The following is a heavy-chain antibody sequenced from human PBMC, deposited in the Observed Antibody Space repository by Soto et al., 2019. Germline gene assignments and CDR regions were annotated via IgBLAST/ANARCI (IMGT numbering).Heavy chain of an antibody. CDR3: ARSGEAVAGTASYYYYGMDV. CDR1: GGTFSSYA. V-gene: IGHV1-69*06. Sequence: SVKVSCKASGGTFSSYAISWVRQAPGQGLEWMGGIIPIFGTANYAQKFQGRVTITADKSTSTAYMELSSLRSEDTAVYYCARSGEAVAGTASYYYYGMDVWGQGTTVTVSS. J-gene: IGHJ6*02. CDR2: IIPIFGTA. D-gene: IGHD6-19*01.